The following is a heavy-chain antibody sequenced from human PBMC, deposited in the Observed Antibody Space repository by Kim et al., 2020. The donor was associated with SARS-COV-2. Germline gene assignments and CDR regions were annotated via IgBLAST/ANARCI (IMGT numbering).Heavy chain of an antibody. V-gene: IGHV1-46*01. CDR2: INPSGGST. CDR3: ARDRYSNYGGNWYFDL. J-gene: IGHJ2*01. D-gene: IGHD4-4*01. Sequence: ASVKVSCKASGYTFTSYYMHWVRQAPGQGLEWMGIINPSGGSTSYAQKFQGRVTMTRDTSTSTVYMELSSLRSEDTAVYYCARDRYSNYGGNWYFDLWGRGTLVTVSS. CDR1: GYTFTSYY.